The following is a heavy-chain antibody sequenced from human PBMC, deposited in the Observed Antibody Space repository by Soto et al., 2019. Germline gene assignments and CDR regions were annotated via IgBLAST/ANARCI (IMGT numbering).Heavy chain of an antibody. CDR2: IVVGSGNT. J-gene: IGHJ4*02. V-gene: IGHV1-58*01. CDR3: AADRGAARPPNY. D-gene: IGHD6-6*01. CDR1: GFTFTSSA. Sequence: QMQLVQSGPEVKKPGTSVKVSCKASGFTFTSSAVQWVRQARGQRLEWIGWIVVGSGNTNYAQKFQERVTITRDMSTSTAYMELSSLRSEDTAVYYCAADRGAARPPNYWGQGTLVTVSS.